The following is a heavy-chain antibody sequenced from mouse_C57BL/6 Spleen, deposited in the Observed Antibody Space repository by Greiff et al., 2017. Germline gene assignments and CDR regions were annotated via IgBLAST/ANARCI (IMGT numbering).Heavy chain of an antibody. CDR2: INPSNGGT. Sequence: VQLQQPGTELVKPGASVKLSCKASGYTFTSYWMHWVKQRPGQGLEWIGNINPSNGGTNYNEKFKSKATLTVDQSSSTAYMQLSSLTSEDSAVYYCAGDYYGSSAWFAYWGQGTLVTVSA. D-gene: IGHD1-1*01. CDR3: AGDYYGSSAWFAY. V-gene: IGHV1-53*01. J-gene: IGHJ3*01. CDR1: GYTFTSYW.